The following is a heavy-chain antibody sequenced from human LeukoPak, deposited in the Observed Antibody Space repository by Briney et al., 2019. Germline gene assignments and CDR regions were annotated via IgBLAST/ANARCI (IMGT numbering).Heavy chain of an antibody. CDR2: ISSSSSYI. Sequence: GGSLRLSCAASGFTFSSYSMNWVRQAPGKGLEWVSSISSSSSYIYYADSVKGRFTISRDNAKNSLYLQMNSLRAEDTALYYCAKDIGQQLEYFDYWGQGTLVTVSS. CDR3: AKDIGQQLEYFDY. CDR1: GFTFSSYS. J-gene: IGHJ4*02. D-gene: IGHD6-13*01. V-gene: IGHV3-21*04.